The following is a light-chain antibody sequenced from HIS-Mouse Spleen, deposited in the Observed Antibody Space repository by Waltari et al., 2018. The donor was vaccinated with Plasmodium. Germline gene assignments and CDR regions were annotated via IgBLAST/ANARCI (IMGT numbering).Light chain of an antibody. CDR3: QQYGSSPYT. Sequence: EIVLTQSPGTLSLSPGERATLSCSASQSVSSSYLAWYQQKPGQAPRLLIYGASSRATGIPDRFSGSGSGTDFTLTISRLEPEDFAVYYCQQYGSSPYTFGQGTKL. J-gene: IGKJ2*01. V-gene: IGKV3-20*01. CDR1: QSVSSSY. CDR2: GAS.